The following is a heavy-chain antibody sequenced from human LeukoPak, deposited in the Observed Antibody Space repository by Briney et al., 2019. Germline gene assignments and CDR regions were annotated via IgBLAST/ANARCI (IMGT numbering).Heavy chain of an antibody. CDR2: SSGSGNTI. D-gene: IGHD3-10*01. CDR3: ARGPRITLVRGGQWYFYMDV. CDR1: GFTFSGYE. V-gene: IGHV3-48*03. J-gene: IGHJ6*03. Sequence: PGGSLRLSCAASGFTFSGYEMNWVRQAPGKGLEWVAYSSGSGNTIYYADSVKGRFTISRDNAKNSLYLQMNSLRAEDTAVYYCARGPRITLVRGGQWYFYMDVWGKGTTVTVSS.